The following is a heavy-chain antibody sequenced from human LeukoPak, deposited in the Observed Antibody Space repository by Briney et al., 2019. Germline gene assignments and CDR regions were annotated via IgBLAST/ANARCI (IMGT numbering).Heavy chain of an antibody. J-gene: IGHJ4*02. D-gene: IGHD6-19*01. CDR3: ARVQGGGYRTADY. CDR2: IIENGSNQ. Sequence: GRSLRLSCAASGFTFSNYIMHWVRQAPGKGLDWVAVIIENGSNQYYADSVKGRFTISRDNSKNTLFLQMNSLRGEDTAMYYCARVQGGGYRTADYWGQGTLVTVSS. CDR1: GFTFSNYI. V-gene: IGHV3-30*04.